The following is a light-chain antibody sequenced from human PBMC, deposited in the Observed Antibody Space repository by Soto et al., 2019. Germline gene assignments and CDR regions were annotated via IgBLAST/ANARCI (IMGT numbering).Light chain of an antibody. J-gene: IGKJ2*01. CDR1: QSISSSY. V-gene: IGKV3-20*01. Sequence: EIVLTQSPGTLSLSPGERATLSCRTSQSISSSYLAWYQQKPGQAPRLILYGTSTRATGIPDRFSGSGSGTVFTLTISRLEPEDFAVYHCQQYYSSPPRYTFGQGTNLEIK. CDR3: QQYYSSPPRYT. CDR2: GTS.